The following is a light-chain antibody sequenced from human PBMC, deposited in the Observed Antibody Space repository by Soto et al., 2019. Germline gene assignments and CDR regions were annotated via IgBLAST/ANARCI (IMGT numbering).Light chain of an antibody. CDR3: SSYGGSNNLL. CDR1: SSDVGAYKY. CDR2: EVS. J-gene: IGLJ2*01. V-gene: IGLV2-8*01. Sequence: QSALTQPPSASGSPGQSVTVSCTGSSSDVGAYKYVTWYQQHPGKAPKLIIYEVSKRPSGVPDRFSGSKSGNTASLTVSGLQAEDEADYYCSSYGGSNNLLFGGGTKLTV.